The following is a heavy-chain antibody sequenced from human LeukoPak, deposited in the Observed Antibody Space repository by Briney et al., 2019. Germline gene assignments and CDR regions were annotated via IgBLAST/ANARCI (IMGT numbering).Heavy chain of an antibody. J-gene: IGHJ4*02. CDR2: INHSGST. CDR1: GGSFSGYY. Sequence: PSETLSLTCAVYGGSFSGYYWSWIRQPPGKGLEWIGEINHSGSTNYNPSLKSRVTISVDTSKNQFSLKLSSVTAADTAVYYCARAGSSWYGYYFDYWGQGTLVTVSS. D-gene: IGHD6-13*01. V-gene: IGHV4-34*01. CDR3: ARAGSSWYGYYFDY.